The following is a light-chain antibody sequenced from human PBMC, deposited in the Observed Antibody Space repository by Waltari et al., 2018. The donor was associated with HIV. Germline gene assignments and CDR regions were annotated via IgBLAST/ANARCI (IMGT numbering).Light chain of an antibody. Sequence: DIVMTQSPLSLPVTPGEPASISCRSSQSLLHSNGYNYLGWYLQKPGQSPQLLIYLGSNLASGVPDRFSGSGSGTDFTLKISRVEAEDVGVYYCMQALQTPLTFGGGTKVEIK. CDR2: LGS. CDR3: MQALQTPLT. CDR1: QSLLHSNGYNY. J-gene: IGKJ4*01. V-gene: IGKV2-28*01.